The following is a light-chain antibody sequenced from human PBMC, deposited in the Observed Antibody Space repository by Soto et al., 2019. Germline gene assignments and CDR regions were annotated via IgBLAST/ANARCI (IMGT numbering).Light chain of an antibody. CDR3: PQAGNRPPRT. CDR2: HTS. Sequence: EVVLTQSPATLSLSPGESATLSCRASENVGSYLAWYQQRPDQAPRLVVYHTSTRATGIPARFSGSGSGTDFTLTISSLEPEDFAVYYCPQAGNRPPRTFGQGTKVEIK. J-gene: IGKJ1*01. CDR1: ENVGSY. V-gene: IGKV3-11*01.